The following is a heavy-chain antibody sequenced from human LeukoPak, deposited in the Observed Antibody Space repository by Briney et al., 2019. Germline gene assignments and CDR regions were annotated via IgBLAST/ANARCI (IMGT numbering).Heavy chain of an antibody. CDR2: ISSSGSTI. J-gene: IGHJ6*02. CDR3: ARGGAFIRFGELFTQDYYYGMDV. Sequence: GGSLRLSCAASGFTFSSYEMNWVRQAPGKGLEWVSYISSSGSTIYYADSVKGRFTISRDNAKNSLYLQMNSLRAEDTAVYYCARGGAFIRFGELFTQDYYYGMDVWGQGTTVTVSS. CDR1: GFTFSSYE. V-gene: IGHV3-48*03. D-gene: IGHD3-10*01.